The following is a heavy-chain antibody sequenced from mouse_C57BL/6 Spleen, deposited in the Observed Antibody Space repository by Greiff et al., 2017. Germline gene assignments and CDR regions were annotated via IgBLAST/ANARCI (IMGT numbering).Heavy chain of an antibody. Sequence: EVKLMESGGGLVQPGGSLKLSCAASGFTFSDYYMYWVRQTPEKRLEWVAYISNGGGSTYYPDTVKGRFTISRDNAKNTLYLHMSRLKSEDTAMYYCARRYDYDGAMDYWGQGTSVTVSS. CDR1: GFTFSDYY. CDR2: ISNGGGST. CDR3: ARRYDYDGAMDY. V-gene: IGHV5-12*01. J-gene: IGHJ4*01. D-gene: IGHD2-4*01.